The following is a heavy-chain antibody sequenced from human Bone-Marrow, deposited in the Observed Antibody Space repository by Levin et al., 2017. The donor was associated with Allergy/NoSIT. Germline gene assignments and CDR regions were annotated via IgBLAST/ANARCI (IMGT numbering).Heavy chain of an antibody. D-gene: IGHD2-21*01. CDR2: IYPSDSDT. CDR3: STHLHFGLPSFYSGMDG. Sequence: GESLKISCKTSGYSFTSYWIAWVRQVPGKGLEWMGIIYPSDSDTIYSPSFQGQVSISADKSTKTAHLQWTSLRASDSAVYFCSTHLHFGLPSFYSGMDGWGQGTTVTV. J-gene: IGHJ6*02. CDR1: GYSFTSYW. V-gene: IGHV5-51*01.